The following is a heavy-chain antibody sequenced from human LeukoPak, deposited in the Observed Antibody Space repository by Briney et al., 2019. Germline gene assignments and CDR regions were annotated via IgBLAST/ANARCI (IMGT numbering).Heavy chain of an antibody. D-gene: IGHD3-3*01. CDR3: AKETALVGGHAAIFDH. J-gene: IGHJ4*02. CDR1: GFTFSTYN. Sequence: GGSLRLSCAASGFTFSTYNMYWVRQAPGKGLEWVAFISNDGRKKDYADSVRGRFTISRDNSKNTLNLEMISLRVEDTAIYYCAKETALVGGHAAIFDHWGQGTLVTVSS. V-gene: IGHV3-30*04. CDR2: ISNDGRKK.